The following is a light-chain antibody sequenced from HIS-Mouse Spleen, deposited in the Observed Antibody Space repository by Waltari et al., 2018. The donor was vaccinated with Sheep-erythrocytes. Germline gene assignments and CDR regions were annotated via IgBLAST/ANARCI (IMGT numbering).Light chain of an antibody. CDR1: QGIRIA. CDR3: QQFNNYPRT. V-gene: IGKV1D-13*01. CDR2: DAS. Sequence: AIQLTQSPTSLSASVGDRVTITCRASQGIRIALSWYQQKPGQAPKLLIYDASSLESGVPSRFSGSGSGTDFTLTISSLQPEDFATYYCQQFNNYPRTFGQGTKVEIK. J-gene: IGKJ1*01.